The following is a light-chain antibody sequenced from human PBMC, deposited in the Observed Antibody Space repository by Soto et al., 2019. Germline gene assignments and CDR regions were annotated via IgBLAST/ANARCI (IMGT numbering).Light chain of an antibody. J-gene: IGKJ1*01. V-gene: IGKV3-20*01. CDR3: QQYCSSPWT. CDR2: GAS. Sequence: EIVLTQSPGTLSLSPGERATLSCRASQSVSSSYLAWYQKKPGQAPRLLIYGASSRATGIPDRFSGRWSGTDFTLTISSLEPEDFAVYYCQQYCSSPWTFGQGTKVEIK. CDR1: QSVSSSY.